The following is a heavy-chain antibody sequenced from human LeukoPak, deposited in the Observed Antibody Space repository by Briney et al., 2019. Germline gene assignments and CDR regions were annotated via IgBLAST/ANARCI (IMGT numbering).Heavy chain of an antibody. D-gene: IGHD3-10*01. CDR1: GYSFTSYW. CDR2: IYPGDSDT. J-gene: IGHJ4*02. CDR3: ARQWGRGSGSYLGY. Sequence: GGSLKISFKGSGYSFTSYWIAWVRPMPGKGLGWMGVIYPGDSDTTYSPSFQGQVTISADKSISNAYLQWSSLRASDTAMYYCARQWGRGSGSYLGYWGQGTLVTVSS. V-gene: IGHV5-51*01.